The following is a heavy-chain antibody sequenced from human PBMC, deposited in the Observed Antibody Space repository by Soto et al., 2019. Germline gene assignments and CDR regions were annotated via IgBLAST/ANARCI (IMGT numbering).Heavy chain of an antibody. J-gene: IGHJ4*02. V-gene: IGHV4-4*07. D-gene: IGHD6-13*01. CDR2: MSTTGMT. CDR1: GGSISRYY. CDR3: ARSFGSWHDS. Sequence: SETLSLTCTLSGGSISRYYWTWIRQPAGQGLEWIGRMSTTGMTKYNPSLKSRVDMSIETSKNQFSLELTSVTAADTAVYYCARSFGSWHDSWGQGTLVTAPQ.